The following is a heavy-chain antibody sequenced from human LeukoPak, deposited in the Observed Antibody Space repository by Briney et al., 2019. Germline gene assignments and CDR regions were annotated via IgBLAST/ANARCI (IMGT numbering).Heavy chain of an antibody. J-gene: IGHJ4*02. V-gene: IGHV3-15*01. CDR3: TTVRSTYYDFWSGPL. D-gene: IGHD3-3*01. CDR2: IKSKTDGGIT. Sequence: GGSLILSCAVSGFTFSNAWMSWVRQAPGKGLEWVGRIKSKTDGGITDYAAPVKGRFTISRDDSKNTLYLQMTSLKIEDTAVYYCTTVRSTYYDFWSGPLWGQGSLVTVSS. CDR1: GFTFSNAW.